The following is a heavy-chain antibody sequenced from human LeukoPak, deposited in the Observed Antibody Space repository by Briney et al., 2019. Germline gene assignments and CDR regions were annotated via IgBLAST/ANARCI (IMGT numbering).Heavy chain of an antibody. CDR3: AKADYYGSGSYYNVDYYYGMDV. D-gene: IGHD3-10*01. Sequence: PGGSLRLSCAASGFTFDDYAMHWVRQAPGKGLEWVSLISWDGGSTYYAGSVKGRFTISRDNSKNSLYLQMNSLRAEDTALYYCAKADYYGSGSYYNVDYYYGMDVWGKGTTVTVSS. CDR1: GFTFDDYA. J-gene: IGHJ6*04. V-gene: IGHV3-43D*04. CDR2: ISWDGGST.